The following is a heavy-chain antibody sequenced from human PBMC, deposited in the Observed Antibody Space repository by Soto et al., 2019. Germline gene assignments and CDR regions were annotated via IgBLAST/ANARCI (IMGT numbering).Heavy chain of an antibody. V-gene: IGHV1-46*01. Sequence: GASVKVSCKASGYTFTSYYMHWVRQAPGQGLEWMGIINPSGGSTSYAQKFQGRVTMTRDTSTSTVYMELSSLRSEDTAVYYCARDRVLVGSSGEFDPWGQGTLVTVSS. CDR2: INPSGGST. CDR3: ARDRVLVGSSGEFDP. D-gene: IGHD6-6*01. CDR1: GYTFTSYY. J-gene: IGHJ5*02.